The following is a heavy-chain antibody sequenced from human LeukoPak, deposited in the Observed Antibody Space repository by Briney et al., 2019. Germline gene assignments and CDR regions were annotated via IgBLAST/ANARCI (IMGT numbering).Heavy chain of an antibody. CDR3: ATGGPWDLLKY. CDR1: GDTLIELS. Sequence: ASVKVSCKVSGDTLIELSKHWVRQAPGKGLEWMGGFDPEHGEMIYAQKLQGRVTMTEDRSTDTAYMELSSLRSEDTAVYYCATGGPWDLLKYWGQGTLVTVSS. CDR2: FDPEHGEM. J-gene: IGHJ4*02. V-gene: IGHV1-24*01. D-gene: IGHD3-9*01.